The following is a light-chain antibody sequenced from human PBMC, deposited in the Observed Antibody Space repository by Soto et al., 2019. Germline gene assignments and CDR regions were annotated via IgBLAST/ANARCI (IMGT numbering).Light chain of an antibody. J-gene: IGLJ1*01. Sequence: SYELTQPPSVSVSPGQTASITCSGDKLGDKYAFWYQQKSGQSPVLVIYEDSERHASIPELFSGSTAGNTATLTIRGTQAMDEADYYCQAWDSSTALYVFGTGTTLTVL. CDR2: EDS. CDR1: KLGDKY. CDR3: QAWDSSTALYV. V-gene: IGLV3-1*01.